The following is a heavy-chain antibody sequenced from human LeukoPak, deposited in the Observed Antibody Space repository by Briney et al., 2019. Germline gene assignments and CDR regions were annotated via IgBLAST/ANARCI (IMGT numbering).Heavy chain of an antibody. D-gene: IGHD3-3*01. Sequence: SVKVSCKASGGTFSSYAISWVRQAPGQGLEWMGGIIPIFGTANYAQKFQGRVTITADESTSTAYMELSSLRSEDTAVYYCARGSRPHYDFWSAPPDAFDIWGQGTMVTVSS. CDR1: GGTFSSYA. J-gene: IGHJ3*02. CDR3: ARGSRPHYDFWSAPPDAFDI. V-gene: IGHV1-69*13. CDR2: IIPIFGTA.